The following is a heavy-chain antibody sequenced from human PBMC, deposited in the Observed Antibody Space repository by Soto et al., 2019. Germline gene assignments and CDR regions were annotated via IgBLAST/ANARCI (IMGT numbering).Heavy chain of an antibody. CDR2: ISGSGGST. D-gene: IGHD2-15*01. CDR3: ATKDIVVVVAATPVPFDY. CDR1: GFTFSSYA. J-gene: IGHJ4*02. Sequence: GGSLRLSCAASGFTFSSYAMSWVRQAPGKGLEWVSAISGSGGSTYYADSVKGRFTISRDNSKNTLYLQMNSLRAEDTAVYYCATKDIVVVVAATPVPFDYWGQGTLVTVSS. V-gene: IGHV3-23*01.